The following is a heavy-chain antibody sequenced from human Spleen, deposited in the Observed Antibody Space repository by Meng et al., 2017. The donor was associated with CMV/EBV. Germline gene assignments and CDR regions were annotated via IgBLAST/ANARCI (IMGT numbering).Heavy chain of an antibody. CDR1: GGYFSGDY. V-gene: IGHV4-34*01. D-gene: IGHD5-18*01. CDR2: INHSGST. Sequence: YGGYFSGDYGSWIRQPPGKGLEWSGEINHSGSTNYNPSLKSRVTISVDTSKNQFSLKLSSVTAADTAVYYCASGQGIQLWSRGWFDPWGQGTLVTVSS. CDR3: ASGQGIQLWSRGWFDP. J-gene: IGHJ5*02.